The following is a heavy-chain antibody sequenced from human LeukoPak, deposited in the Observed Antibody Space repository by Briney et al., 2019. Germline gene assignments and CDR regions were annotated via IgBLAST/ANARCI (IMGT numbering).Heavy chain of an antibody. CDR1: GYAFTGYY. J-gene: IGHJ6*02. V-gene: IGHV1-2*02. CDR3: ARDLRTAMGYYYYNGMDV. D-gene: IGHD5-18*01. Sequence: ASVKVSCKASGYAFTGYYMHWVRQAPGQGLEWMGWINPNSGGTNYAQKFQGRVTMSRDTSISTAYMELSRLRSDDTAVYYCARDLRTAMGYYYYNGMDVWGQGTTVTVSS. CDR2: INPNSGGT.